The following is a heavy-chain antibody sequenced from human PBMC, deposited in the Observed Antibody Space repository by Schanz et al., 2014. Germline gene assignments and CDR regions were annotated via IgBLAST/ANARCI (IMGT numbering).Heavy chain of an antibody. D-gene: IGHD6-6*01. V-gene: IGHV3-33*05. CDR2: ISSDGSKK. J-gene: IGHJ6*02. Sequence: VQLVESGGGVVQPERSLRLSCAASGFNFANHAIHWVRQGQGNGLQWVAVISSDGSKKLYADSVKARFTISRDNSKNTLYLQINSPRAEDTAVYYCATEGPRGTRHPINYYYAMDNWGRGTKVTV. CDR3: ATEGPRGTRHPINYYYAMDN. CDR1: GFNFANHA.